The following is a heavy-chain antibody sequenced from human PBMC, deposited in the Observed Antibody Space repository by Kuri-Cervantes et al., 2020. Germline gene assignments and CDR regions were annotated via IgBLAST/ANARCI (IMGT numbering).Heavy chain of an antibody. CDR2: IIPIFGTA. D-gene: IGHD6-19*01. V-gene: IGHV1-69*06. Sequence: SVKVSCKTSGYTFTAYYMHWVRQAPGQGLEWMGGIIPIFGTANYAQKFQGRVTITADKSTSTAYMELSSLRSEDTAVYYCARSDAVAGNKYFDLWGRGTLVTVSS. CDR1: GYTFTAYY. CDR3: ARSDAVAGNKYFDL. J-gene: IGHJ2*01.